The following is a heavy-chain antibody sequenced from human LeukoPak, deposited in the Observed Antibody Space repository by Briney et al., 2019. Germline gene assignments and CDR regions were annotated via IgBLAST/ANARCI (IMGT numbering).Heavy chain of an antibody. Sequence: GGSLRLSCAASGFTFRNYYMHWVRQAPGKGLEWVAVISLDGNNEYYADSVKGRFTISRDNSKNTLYLQMNSLRAEDTAVYYCARSPYLTIFGVVEHYGMDVWGQGTTVTVSS. CDR3: ARSPYLTIFGVVEHYGMDV. CDR1: GFTFRNYY. V-gene: IGHV3-30-3*01. CDR2: ISLDGNNE. D-gene: IGHD3-3*01. J-gene: IGHJ6*02.